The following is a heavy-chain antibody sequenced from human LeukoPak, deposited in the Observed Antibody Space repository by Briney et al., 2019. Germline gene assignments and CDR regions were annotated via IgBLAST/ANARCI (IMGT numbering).Heavy chain of an antibody. CDR3: ARADRLHGGPFLIGP. CDR1: GYSFTDYY. V-gene: IGHV1-2*02. J-gene: IGHJ5*02. CDR2: INPNSGGT. Sequence: ASVKVSCKTSGYSFTDYYMHWVRQAPGQGLEWMGWINPNSGGTSSAQKFQGRVTMTRDTSITTVYMEVSWLTSDDTAIYYCARADRLHGGPFLIGPWGQGTLVTVSS. D-gene: IGHD2-21*01.